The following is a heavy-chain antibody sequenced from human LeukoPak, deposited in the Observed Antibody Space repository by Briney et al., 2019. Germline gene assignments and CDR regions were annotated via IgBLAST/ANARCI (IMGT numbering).Heavy chain of an antibody. CDR1: GFTFSSYE. D-gene: IGHD4-17*01. J-gene: IGHJ4*02. CDR3: AKSTVTNYFDN. Sequence: GGSLSPSCAASGFTFSSYEMNWVRQAPGKGLEWISYISRSGSTINYADSVKGRFTISRDDAKYSLYLQMNSLRAEDTAVYYCAKSTVTNYFDNWGQGSLVTVSS. V-gene: IGHV3-48*03. CDR2: ISRSGSTI.